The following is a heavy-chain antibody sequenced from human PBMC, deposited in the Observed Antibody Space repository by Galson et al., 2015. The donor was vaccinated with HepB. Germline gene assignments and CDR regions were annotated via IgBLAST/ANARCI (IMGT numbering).Heavy chain of an antibody. D-gene: IGHD3-16*01. CDR2: IYYSGST. CDR1: GGSISSGGYY. CDR3: ARDGIMGGIDP. V-gene: IGHV4-31*03. Sequence: LSLTCTVSGGSISSGGYYWSWIRQHPGKGLEWIGYIYYSGSTYYNPSLKSRVTISVDTSKNQFSLKLSSVTAADTAVYYCARDGIMGGIDPWGQGTLVTVSS. J-gene: IGHJ5*02.